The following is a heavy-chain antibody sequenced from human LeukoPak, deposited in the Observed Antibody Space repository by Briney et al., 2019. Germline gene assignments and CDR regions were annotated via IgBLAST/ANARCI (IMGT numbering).Heavy chain of an antibody. J-gene: IGHJ6*03. Sequence: ASVKVSCKASGYTFTGYYMHWVRQAPGQGLEWVGWINPNSGGTNYAQKFQGRVTMTRDTSISTAYMELSRLRSDDTAVYYCARLGGVSGSILRDYYYYMDVWGKGTTVTVSS. V-gene: IGHV1-2*02. CDR3: ARLGGVSGSILRDYYYYMDV. D-gene: IGHD3-3*01. CDR1: GYTFTGYY. CDR2: INPNSGGT.